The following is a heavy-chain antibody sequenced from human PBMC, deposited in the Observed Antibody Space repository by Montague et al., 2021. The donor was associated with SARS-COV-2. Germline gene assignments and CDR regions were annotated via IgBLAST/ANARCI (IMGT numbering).Heavy chain of an antibody. D-gene: IGHD5-24*01. V-gene: IGHV4-59*01. Sequence: SETLSLTCTVSGGSISSYYWSWIRQPPGKGLEWIGDIYYSGSTNYNPSLKSRVTISVDTSKNQFSLKLSSVTAADTAVYYCARVFPRWLQFDPYFDYWGQGTLVTVPP. J-gene: IGHJ4*02. CDR1: GGSISSYY. CDR3: ARVFPRWLQFDPYFDY. CDR2: IYYSGST.